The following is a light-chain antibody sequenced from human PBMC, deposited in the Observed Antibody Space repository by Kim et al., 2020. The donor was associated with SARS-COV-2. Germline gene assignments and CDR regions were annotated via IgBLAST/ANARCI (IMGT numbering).Light chain of an antibody. V-gene: IGLV3-19*01. J-gene: IGLJ1*01. Sequence: SSELTQDPAVSVALGQTVRITCQGDSLRRYYARWYQQKPGQAPVLVIYGKNNRPSGIPDRFSGSSPGNTASMTLTGAQAEDEADHYCNSRDRSGNHPEVF. CDR1: SLRRYY. CDR3: NSRDRSGNHPEV. CDR2: GKN.